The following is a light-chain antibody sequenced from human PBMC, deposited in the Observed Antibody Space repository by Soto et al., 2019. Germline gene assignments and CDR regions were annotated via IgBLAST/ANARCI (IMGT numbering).Light chain of an antibody. CDR2: AAS. J-gene: IGKJ1*01. CDR1: QGISSY. CDR3: QQLNTYPRT. Sequence: DIQLTQSPSFLSASVGDRVTITCRASQGISSYLAWYQQKPGKAPKLLLYAASTLQSGVPSRFSGTGSGTEITLTIISLQPEDFATYYRQQLNTYPRTFGQETKEEIK. V-gene: IGKV1-9*01.